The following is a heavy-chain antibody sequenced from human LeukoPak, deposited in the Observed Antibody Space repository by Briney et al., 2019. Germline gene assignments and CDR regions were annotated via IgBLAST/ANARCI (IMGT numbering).Heavy chain of an antibody. CDR3: ARGRYGDLRLDAFDI. CDR2: IYYSGST. CDR1: GGSISSYY. V-gene: IGHV4-59*01. J-gene: IGHJ3*02. Sequence: PSETLSLTCTVSGGSISSYYWSWLRQPPGKGLEWIGYIYYSGSTNYNPSLKSRVTISVDTSKNQFSLKLSSVTAADTAVYYCARGRYGDLRLDAFDIWGQGTMVTVSS. D-gene: IGHD4-17*01.